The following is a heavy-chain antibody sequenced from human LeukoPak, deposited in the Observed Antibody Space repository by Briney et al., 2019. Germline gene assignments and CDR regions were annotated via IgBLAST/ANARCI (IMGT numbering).Heavy chain of an antibody. Sequence: ASVKVSCKASGYTFTGYYMHWVRQAPGQGLEWMGWINPNSGNTGYAQKFQGRVTMTRNTSISTAYMELSSLRSEDTAVYYCVGGYYDSSGYPNYWGQGTLVTVST. J-gene: IGHJ4*02. D-gene: IGHD3-22*01. CDR1: GYTFTGYY. V-gene: IGHV1-8*02. CDR3: VGGYYDSSGYPNY. CDR2: INPNSGNT.